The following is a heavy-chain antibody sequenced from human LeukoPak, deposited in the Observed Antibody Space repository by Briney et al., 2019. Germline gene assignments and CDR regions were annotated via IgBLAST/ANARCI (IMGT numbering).Heavy chain of an antibody. Sequence: GGSLRLSCAASGFTFSSYAMHWVHQAPGKGLEWVAVISYDGSNKYYADSVRGRSTSSRDNSKNTLYLQMNSLRAEDTAVYYCAKRPYINTDGWFDPWGQGTLVTVSS. CDR3: AKRPYINTDGWFDP. CDR2: ISYDGSNK. CDR1: GFTFSSYA. D-gene: IGHD2-21*01. J-gene: IGHJ5*02. V-gene: IGHV3-30-3*02.